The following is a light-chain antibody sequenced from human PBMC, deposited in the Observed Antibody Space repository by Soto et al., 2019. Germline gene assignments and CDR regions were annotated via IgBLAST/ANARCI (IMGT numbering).Light chain of an antibody. Sequence: DIQMTQSPSSLSASRGDRITITCRASQSISTYLNWYQQKPGKAPRLLIYGASTLQNGVPSRFSGSGSATDYTLTISSLQPEDSATYYCQQSFITPPLTFGGGTKVAMK. V-gene: IGKV1-39*01. CDR3: QQSFITPPLT. J-gene: IGKJ4*01. CDR1: QSISTY. CDR2: GAS.